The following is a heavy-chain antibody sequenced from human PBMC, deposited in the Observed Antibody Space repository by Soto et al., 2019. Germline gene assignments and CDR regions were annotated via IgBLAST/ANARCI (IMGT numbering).Heavy chain of an antibody. CDR2: ISGSGGST. V-gene: IGHV3-23*01. Sequence: HPGGSLRLSCAASGFTFSSYAMSWVRQAPGKGLEWVSAISGSGGSTYYADSVKGRFTISRDNSKNTLYLQMNSLRAEDTAVYYCAKGVDTSKAPMYYYDSSGYYTNSADAFDIWGQGTMVTVSS. CDR3: AKGVDTSKAPMYYYDSSGYYTNSADAFDI. J-gene: IGHJ3*02. D-gene: IGHD3-22*01. CDR1: GFTFSSYA.